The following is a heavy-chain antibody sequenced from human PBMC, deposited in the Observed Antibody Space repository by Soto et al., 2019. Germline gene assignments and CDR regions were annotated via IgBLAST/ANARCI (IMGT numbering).Heavy chain of an antibody. J-gene: IGHJ4*02. CDR2: IKSKTDGGTT. CDR3: TTGTLRFLGWLFEAGLDY. V-gene: IGHV3-15*01. Sequence: GGSLRLSCAASGFTFSSDSMSWVRQAPGKGLEWVGRIKSKTDGGTTDYAAPVKGRFTISRDDSKNTLYLQMNSLKTEDTAVYYCTTGTLRFLGWLFEAGLDYWGQGTLVTVSS. D-gene: IGHD3-3*01. CDR1: GFTFSSDS.